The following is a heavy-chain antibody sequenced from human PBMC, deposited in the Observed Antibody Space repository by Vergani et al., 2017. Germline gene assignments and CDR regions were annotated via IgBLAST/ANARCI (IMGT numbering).Heavy chain of an antibody. D-gene: IGHD3-10*01. CDR1: GGTFSSYA. J-gene: IGHJ4*02. CDR2: IIPIFGTA. Sequence: QVQLVQSGAEVKKPGSSVKVSCKASGGTFSSYAISWVRQAPGQGLEWMGGIIPIFGTANYAQNFQGRVTITEDESTSTDYMELSSLRPEDTAVYYCEIDGSGSYYNRDYWGQGALVTVSS. V-gene: IGHV1-69*01. CDR3: EIDGSGSYYNRDY.